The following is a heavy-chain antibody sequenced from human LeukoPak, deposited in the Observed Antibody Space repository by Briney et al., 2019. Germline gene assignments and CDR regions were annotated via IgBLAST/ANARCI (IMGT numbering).Heavy chain of an antibody. Sequence: ASVKVSCKASGYTFTGYYMHWVRQAPGQGLEWMGWINPNSGGTNYAQKFQGRVTMTRDTSISTAYMELSRLRSDDTAVYYCARTCVVRGLGPGGIDYWGQGTLVTVSS. CDR3: ARTCVVRGLGPGGIDY. V-gene: IGHV1-2*02. CDR2: INPNSGGT. CDR1: GYTFTGYY. J-gene: IGHJ4*02. D-gene: IGHD3-10*01.